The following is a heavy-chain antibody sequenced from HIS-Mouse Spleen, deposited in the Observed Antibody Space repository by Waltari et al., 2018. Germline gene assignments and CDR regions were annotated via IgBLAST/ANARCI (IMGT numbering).Heavy chain of an antibody. CDR2: IYYSAST. D-gene: IGHD6-13*01. V-gene: IGHV4-39*07. CDR1: GGSISSSSYY. CDR3: AREIPYSSGWYDWYFDL. Sequence: QLQLQESGPGLVKPSETLSLTCTVSGGSISSSSYYWGWIRQPPGKGLEWIGSIYYSASTSYHPSLKSRVPISVDTSKNQFSLKLSSVTAADTAVYYCAREIPYSSGWYDWYFDLWGRGTLVTVSS. J-gene: IGHJ2*01.